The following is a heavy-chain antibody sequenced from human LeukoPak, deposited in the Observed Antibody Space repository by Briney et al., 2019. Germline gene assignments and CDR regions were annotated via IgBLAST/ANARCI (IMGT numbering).Heavy chain of an antibody. D-gene: IGHD2-2*01. CDR3: ARDRLRGNEFSSTRTFDY. J-gene: IGHJ4*02. CDR2: INPNSGGT. V-gene: IGHV1-2*02. CDR1: GYTFTVYY. Sequence: GASVKVSCKSSGYTFTVYYMHWVRQAPGQGLEWMGWINPNSGGTNYAQKFQGRVTMTRDTSISTAYMELSRLRSDDTAVYYCARDRLRGNEFSSTRTFDYWGQGTLVTVSS.